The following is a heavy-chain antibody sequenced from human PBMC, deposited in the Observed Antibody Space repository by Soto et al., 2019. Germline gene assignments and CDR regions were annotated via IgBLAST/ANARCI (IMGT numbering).Heavy chain of an antibody. Sequence: ASVKVSCKASGYTFTSYDINWVRQATGQGLEWMGWMNPNSGNTGYAQKFQGRVTMTRNTSISTAYMELSSLRSEDTAVYYCARKVSSSWRYYYYYYMDVWGKGTTVTVSS. CDR2: MNPNSGNT. J-gene: IGHJ6*03. D-gene: IGHD6-13*01. CDR3: ARKVSSSWRYYYYYYMDV. CDR1: GYTFTSYD. V-gene: IGHV1-8*01.